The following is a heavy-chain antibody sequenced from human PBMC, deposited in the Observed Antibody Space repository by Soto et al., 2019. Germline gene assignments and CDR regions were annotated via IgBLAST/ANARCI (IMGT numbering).Heavy chain of an antibody. CDR3: ARDGSYYDSSGPYFDY. Sequence: PGGSLRLSCAASGFTFSSYEMNWVRQAPGKGLEWVSYISSSGSTIYYADSVKGRFTIARDNAKNSLYLQMNSLRAEDTAVYYCARDGSYYDSSGPYFDYWGQGTLVTVSS. D-gene: IGHD3-22*01. CDR1: GFTFSSYE. CDR2: ISSSGSTI. J-gene: IGHJ4*02. V-gene: IGHV3-48*03.